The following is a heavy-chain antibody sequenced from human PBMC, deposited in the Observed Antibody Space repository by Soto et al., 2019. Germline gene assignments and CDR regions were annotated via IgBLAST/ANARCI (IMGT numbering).Heavy chain of an antibody. D-gene: IGHD5-18*01. CDR1: GFIFSSYT. J-gene: IGHJ4*02. V-gene: IGHV3-33*01. CDR2: IWFDGSNK. Sequence: QVQLVESGGGVVQPGRSLRLSCAASGFIFSSYTIHWVRQAPGKGLEWLALIWFDGSNKYYADSVKGRFTISRDNAKNTLYLQMNSLRAEDTAVYYCARDLGYNYGHPFDYWGQGTLVTVSS. CDR3: ARDLGYNYGHPFDY.